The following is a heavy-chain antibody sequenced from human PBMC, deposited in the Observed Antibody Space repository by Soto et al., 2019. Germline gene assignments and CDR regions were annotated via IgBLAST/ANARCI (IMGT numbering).Heavy chain of an antibody. CDR1: GYMFNTYG. Sequence: VQLLESGAEVKKPGASVKVSCKASGYMFNTYGITWVRQAPGQGLEWMGWISAYNGNIDYAQNLQGRVTMTIDTSTSTAYMELRSLRSDDTAVYYCARTYGSGSYFLPFEYWGQGTLVSVSS. CDR3: ARTYGSGSYFLPFEY. J-gene: IGHJ4*02. CDR2: ISAYNGNI. V-gene: IGHV1-18*01. D-gene: IGHD3-10*01.